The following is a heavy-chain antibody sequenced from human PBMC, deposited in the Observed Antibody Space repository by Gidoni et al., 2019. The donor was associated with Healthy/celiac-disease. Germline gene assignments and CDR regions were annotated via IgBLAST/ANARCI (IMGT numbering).Heavy chain of an antibody. CDR1: GGSISSSSYY. CDR2: IYYSGST. J-gene: IGHJ4*02. D-gene: IGHD2-15*01. CDR3: ARHGQGVVVAATLYYFDY. Sequence: QLQLQESGPGLVKPSETLSLTCTVSGGSISSSSYYWGWIRQHPGKGLEWIGSIYYSGSTYYNPSLKSRVTISVDTSKNQFSLKLSSVTAADTAVYYCARHGQGVVVAATLYYFDYWGQGTLVTVSS. V-gene: IGHV4-39*01.